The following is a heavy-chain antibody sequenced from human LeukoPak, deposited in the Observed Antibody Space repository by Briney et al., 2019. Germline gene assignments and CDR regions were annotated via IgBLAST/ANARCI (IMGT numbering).Heavy chain of an antibody. V-gene: IGHV3-30-3*01. Sequence: GGSLRLSCAASEFTFSSYAMHWVRQAPGKGLEWVAVISYDGSNKYYADSVKGRFTISRDNSKNTLYLQMNSLRAEDTAVYYCARDWNSSGWYNYFDYWGQGTLVTVSS. D-gene: IGHD6-19*01. CDR1: EFTFSSYA. CDR2: ISYDGSNK. J-gene: IGHJ4*02. CDR3: ARDWNSSGWYNYFDY.